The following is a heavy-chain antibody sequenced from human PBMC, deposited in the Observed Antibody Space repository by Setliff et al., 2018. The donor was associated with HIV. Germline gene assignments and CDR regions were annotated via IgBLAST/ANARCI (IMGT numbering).Heavy chain of an antibody. CDR1: GVSINTYY. CDR3: SRGTFGGVIAQYYFDY. Sequence: SETLSLTCSVSGVSINTYYWSWIRQPPGKGLEWIGDISTFRGTNYSPSLQSRVTKSMDTSKNQLSLNLSSATAADTAVYYCSRGTFGGVIAQYYFDYWGQGTLVTVSS. J-gene: IGHJ4*02. CDR2: ISTFRGT. D-gene: IGHD3-16*02. V-gene: IGHV4-4*09.